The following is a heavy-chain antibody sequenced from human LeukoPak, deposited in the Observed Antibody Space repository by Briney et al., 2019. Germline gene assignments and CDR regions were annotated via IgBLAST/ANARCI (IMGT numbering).Heavy chain of an antibody. V-gene: IGHV3-53*01. Sequence: GGSLRLSCAASGFTVSSNYMSWVRQAPGKGLGWVSVIYSGGTTYYADSVKGRFTISRDSSKNTLYRQMNSLRAEDTAVYYCARAYSFGYDSSGYYYAYWGQGTLVTVSS. D-gene: IGHD3-22*01. CDR3: ARAYSFGYDSSGYYYAY. CDR1: GFTVSSNY. J-gene: IGHJ4*02. CDR2: IYSGGTT.